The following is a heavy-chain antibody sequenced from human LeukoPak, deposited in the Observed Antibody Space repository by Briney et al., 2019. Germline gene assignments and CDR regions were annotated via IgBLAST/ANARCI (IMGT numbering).Heavy chain of an antibody. Sequence: SETLSLTCAVYGGSFSGYYWSWIRQPPGKGLEWIGEINHSGSTKYNLSLKGRVTISVDTSKNQFSLKLTSVTAADTAVYYCARRRLSGDAFDIWGQGTMVTVSS. CDR3: ARRRLSGDAFDI. D-gene: IGHD2/OR15-2a*01. V-gene: IGHV4-34*01. J-gene: IGHJ3*02. CDR2: INHSGST. CDR1: GGSFSGYY.